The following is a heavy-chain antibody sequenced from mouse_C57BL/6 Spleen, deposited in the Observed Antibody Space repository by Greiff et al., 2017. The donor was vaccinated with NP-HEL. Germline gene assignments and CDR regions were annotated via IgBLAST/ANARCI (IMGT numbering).Heavy chain of an antibody. Sequence: QVQLQQPGAELVMPGASVKLSCKASGYTFTSYWMHWVKQRPGQGLEWIGEIDPSDSYTNYNQKFKGKSTLTVDKSSSTAYMQLSSLTSEDSAVYYCARRSNSWFAYWGQGTLVTVSA. CDR3: ARRSNSWFAY. D-gene: IGHD2-5*01. V-gene: IGHV1-69*01. CDR2: IDPSDSYT. J-gene: IGHJ3*01. CDR1: GYTFTSYW.